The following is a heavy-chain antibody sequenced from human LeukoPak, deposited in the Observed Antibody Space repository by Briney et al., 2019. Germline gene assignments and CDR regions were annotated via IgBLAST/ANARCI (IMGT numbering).Heavy chain of an antibody. CDR3: AREERSSPIILWPTPFDY. CDR1: GGSISSSSYY. Sequence: SETLSLTCTVSGGSISSSSYYWGWVRQPPGKGLEWIGSIYYSGSTYYNPSLKSRVTISVDTSKNQFSLKLSSVTAADTAVYYCAREERSSPIILWPTPFDYWGQGTLVTVSS. J-gene: IGHJ4*02. CDR2: IYYSGST. D-gene: IGHD2-21*01. V-gene: IGHV4-39*07.